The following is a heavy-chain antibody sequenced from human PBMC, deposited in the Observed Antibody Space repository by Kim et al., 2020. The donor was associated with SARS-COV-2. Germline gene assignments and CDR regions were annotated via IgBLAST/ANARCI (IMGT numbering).Heavy chain of an antibody. CDR2: IYYSGST. CDR1: GGSISSGGYY. Sequence: SETLSLTCTVSGGSISSGGYYWSWIRQHPGKGLEWIGYIYYSGSTYYNPSLKSRVTISVDTSKNQFSLKLSSVTAADTAVYYCASRAAGTWGSDYWGQGTLVTVSS. V-gene: IGHV4-31*03. J-gene: IGHJ4*02. CDR3: ASRAAGTWGSDY. D-gene: IGHD6-13*01.